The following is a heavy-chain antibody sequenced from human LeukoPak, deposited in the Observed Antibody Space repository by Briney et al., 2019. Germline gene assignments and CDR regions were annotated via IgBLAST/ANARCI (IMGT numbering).Heavy chain of an antibody. D-gene: IGHD6-19*01. CDR2: ISHSCRST. J-gene: IGHJ4*02. CDR1: GFIFSDFD. V-gene: IGHV3-23*01. CDR3: AKAVAVALDY. Sequence: GGPLRLSCAASGFIFSDFDMSWVRQAPGKGLEWVSAISHSCRSTYYADSVKGRFTISRDNSKNTLYLEMNSLRADDTAVYYCAKAVAVALDYWGQGTLVTVSS.